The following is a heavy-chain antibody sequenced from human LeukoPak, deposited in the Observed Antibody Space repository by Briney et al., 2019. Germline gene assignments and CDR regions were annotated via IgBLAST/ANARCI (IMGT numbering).Heavy chain of an antibody. CDR2: IYNSGTA. D-gene: IGHD1-7*01. CDR3: AGHQSGTMYAS. Sequence: SETLSLTCTVSGDSISSSSYYWVWIRLPPGKGLEWIGTIYNSGTAYYTPSLKSRVTISVGTSKNQVSLKLSSVTAADTAVYICAGHQSGTMYASWGQGTLVTVS. V-gene: IGHV4-39*01. J-gene: IGHJ5*02. CDR1: GDSISSSSYY.